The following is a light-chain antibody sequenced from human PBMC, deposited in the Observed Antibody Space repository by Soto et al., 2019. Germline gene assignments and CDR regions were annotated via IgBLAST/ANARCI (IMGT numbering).Light chain of an antibody. V-gene: IGLV2-14*01. CDR3: SSYTSSSTLV. J-gene: IGLJ2*01. CDR2: DVS. CDR1: SSDVGGYNY. Sequence: QLVLTPPASVSGSPGQSIPISCTGTSSDVGGYNYVSWYQQHPGKAPKLMIYDVSNRPSGVSNRFSGSKSGNTASLTISGLQAEDEADYYCSSYTSSSTLVFGGGTKLTVL.